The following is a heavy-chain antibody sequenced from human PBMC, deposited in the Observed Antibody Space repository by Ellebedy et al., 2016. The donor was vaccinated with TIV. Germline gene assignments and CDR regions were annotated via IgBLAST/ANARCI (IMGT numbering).Heavy chain of an antibody. Sequence: GGSLRLXXAVSGFTFSTYAMSWVRQAPGAGLQWVSGISASGIHTYYADSVKGRFTISRDNSKNTLYLQMNSLRAEDTAVYYCARDHPVAGLGYWGQGVLVTVSS. CDR3: ARDHPVAGLGY. V-gene: IGHV3-23*01. CDR1: GFTFSTYA. CDR2: ISASGIHT. J-gene: IGHJ4*02. D-gene: IGHD2-15*01.